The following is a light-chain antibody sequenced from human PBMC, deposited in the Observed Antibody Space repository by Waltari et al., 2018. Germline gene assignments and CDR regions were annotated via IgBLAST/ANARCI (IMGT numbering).Light chain of an antibody. CDR3: SSHTSNIDWL. Sequence: QSVLTQPPSVSGTPGQRVTLSCSGSGSNIGGNTLNWYQQVTGAAPRLLINSKNERPAGFSNRFSGSKSGNTASLTISGLQTEDEADYYCSSHTSNIDWLFGGGTKLTVL. J-gene: IGLJ3*02. V-gene: IGLV1-44*01. CDR2: SKN. CDR1: GSNIGGNT.